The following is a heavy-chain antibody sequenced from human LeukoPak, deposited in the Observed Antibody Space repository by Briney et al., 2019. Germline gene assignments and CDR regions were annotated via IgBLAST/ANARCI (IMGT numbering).Heavy chain of an antibody. Sequence: ASVKVSCKASGYTFTINYIHWVRQAPGRGLEWMGMIYPRDGSTSYAQKLQGRVTMTTDTSTSTAYMELRSLRSDDTAVYYCARDQSSGWPNFDYWGQGTLVTVSS. V-gene: IGHV1-46*01. J-gene: IGHJ4*02. CDR1: GYTFTINY. D-gene: IGHD6-19*01. CDR2: IYPRDGST. CDR3: ARDQSSGWPNFDY.